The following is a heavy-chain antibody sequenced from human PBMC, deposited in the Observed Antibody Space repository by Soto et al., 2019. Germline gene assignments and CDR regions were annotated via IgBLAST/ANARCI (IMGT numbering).Heavy chain of an antibody. CDR2: VNPSGGST. CDR3: ARLLSGWDAFDI. CDR1: GYTFTSYY. Sequence: ASVKVSCKASGYTFTSYYMHWVRQAPGQGLEWMGIVNPSGGSTSYAQKFQGRVTMTRDTSTSTVYMELSSLRSEDTAVYYCARLLSGWDAFDIWGQGTMVTVSS. V-gene: IGHV1-46*01. J-gene: IGHJ3*02. D-gene: IGHD6-19*01.